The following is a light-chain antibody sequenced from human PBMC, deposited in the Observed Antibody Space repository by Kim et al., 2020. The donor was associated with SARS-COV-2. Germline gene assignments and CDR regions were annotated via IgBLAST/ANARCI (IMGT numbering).Light chain of an antibody. V-gene: IGLV3-21*04. J-gene: IGLJ3*02. Sequence: APGKTARITCGENNIGSKSVHWYQQKSGQAPVLVIYNDSDRPSGIPERFSGSNSGNTATLTISRVEAGDEADYYCQVWDNSSDYWVFGGGTQLTVI. CDR1: NIGSKS. CDR3: QVWDNSSDYWV. CDR2: NDS.